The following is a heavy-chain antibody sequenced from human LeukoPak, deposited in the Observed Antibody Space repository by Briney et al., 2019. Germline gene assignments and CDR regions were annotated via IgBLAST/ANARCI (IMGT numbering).Heavy chain of an antibody. V-gene: IGHV4-34*01. D-gene: IGHD1-26*01. CDR1: GGSFSGYY. Sequence: SETLSLTCAVYGGSFSGYYWSWIRQPPGKGLEWIGEINHSGSTNYNPSLKSRVTISVDTSKNQFSLKLSSVTAADTAVYYCARGRGRMSYWGQGTLVTVS. CDR2: INHSGST. CDR3: ARGRGRMSY. J-gene: IGHJ4*02.